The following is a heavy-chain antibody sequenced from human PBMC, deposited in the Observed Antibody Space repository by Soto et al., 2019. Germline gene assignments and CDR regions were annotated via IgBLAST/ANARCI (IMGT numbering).Heavy chain of an antibody. J-gene: IGHJ6*03. Sequence: SQTLSLTCAISGDSVSSNSAAWNWIRLSPSRGLEWLARTYYRSRWYNDYAVFVRSRITVNPDTSKNQFSLQLTSVTPEDTAVYYCAGTTSHQWYYMDVWGKGTTVTRLL. D-gene: IGHD1-7*01. CDR2: TYYRSRWYN. CDR1: GDSVSSNSAA. V-gene: IGHV6-1*01. CDR3: AGTTSHQWYYMDV.